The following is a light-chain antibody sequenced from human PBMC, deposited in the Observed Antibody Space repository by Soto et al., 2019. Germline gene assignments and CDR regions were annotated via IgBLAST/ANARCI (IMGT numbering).Light chain of an antibody. CDR1: QSISSW. Sequence: RPQSPATLSASVGDSVPIPCRASQSISSWLAWYQQKPGKAPKLLIYKASSLESGVPSRFSGSGSGTEFTLTISNLQPDDFATYYCQQYNSYTWTFGQGTKVDIK. J-gene: IGKJ1*01. V-gene: IGKV1-5*03. CDR2: KAS. CDR3: QQYNSYTWT.